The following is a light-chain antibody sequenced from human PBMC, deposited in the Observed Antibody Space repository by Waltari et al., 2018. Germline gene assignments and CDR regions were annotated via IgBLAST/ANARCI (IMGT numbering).Light chain of an antibody. CDR1: SRDVGGSNY. CDR2: DVS. J-gene: IGLJ1*01. CDR3: TSYTTTSPLV. Sequence: SALTQPASVSGSPGPSITIPCTGHSRDVGGSNYVSWYQQHPDKAPKLMIYDVSDRPSGVSKRFSGSKSGNTASLTISGLQTEDEADYYCTSYTTTSPLVFGTGTRVTVL. V-gene: IGLV2-14*03.